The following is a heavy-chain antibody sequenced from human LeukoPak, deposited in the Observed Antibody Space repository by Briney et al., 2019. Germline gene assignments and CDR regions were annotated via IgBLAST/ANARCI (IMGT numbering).Heavy chain of an antibody. D-gene: IGHD2-2*02. CDR1: GYSFSNYP. CDR2: ISPYNGNT. Sequence: ASVKVSCKASGYSFSNYPITWVRQAPRQGLEWMGWISPYNGNTNYAEKVQGRVTMTADTSTSTVSMDLRSLRSDDTAVYYCARSVRSWYTSDSFDIWGQGTMVTVSS. CDR3: ARSVRSWYTSDSFDI. V-gene: IGHV1-18*01. J-gene: IGHJ3*02.